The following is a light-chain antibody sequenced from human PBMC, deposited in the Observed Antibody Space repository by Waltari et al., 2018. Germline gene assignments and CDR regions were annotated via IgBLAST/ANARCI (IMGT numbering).Light chain of an antibody. Sequence: DIQMTQSPSSLSASVGDRVTITCQESQDISHYLNWYQQKPGKPPKLLIRDASNLEAGVPSRFSGSQSGTQFTFTICSLQPEDIATYYCQRYDNLPIFAFGPGTKVNI. CDR1: QDISHY. CDR3: QRYDNLPIFA. CDR2: DAS. J-gene: IGKJ3*01. V-gene: IGKV1-33*01.